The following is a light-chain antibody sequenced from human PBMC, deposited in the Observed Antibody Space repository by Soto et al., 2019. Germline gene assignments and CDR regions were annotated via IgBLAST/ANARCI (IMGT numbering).Light chain of an antibody. J-gene: IGKJ1*01. CDR3: QQYNTYSGT. Sequence: DIQMTQSPSTLSASVGDRVTITCRASQSINSWLAWYQQKPGKAPQILIYDASTLKSGVPSRFSGSGSGTEFTLTINSLQPDDFATYYCQQYNTYSGTFGPGTKVDIK. V-gene: IGKV1-5*01. CDR1: QSINSW. CDR2: DAS.